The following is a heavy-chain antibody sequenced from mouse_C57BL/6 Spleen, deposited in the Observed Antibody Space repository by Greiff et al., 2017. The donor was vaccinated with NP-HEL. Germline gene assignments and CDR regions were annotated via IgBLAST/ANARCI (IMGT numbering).Heavy chain of an antibody. CDR3: ARDRDSNYGGRFAY. J-gene: IGHJ3*01. V-gene: IGHV5-4*01. CDR2: ISDGGCYT. D-gene: IGHD2-5*01. Sequence: EVQRVESGGGLVKPGGSLKLSCAASGFTFSSYAMSWVRQTPEKRLEWVATISDGGCYTYYPDNVKGRFTISRDNATNNLYLQMRHLKSEDTAIYYCARDRDSNYGGRFAYWGQGTLVTVSA. CDR1: GFTFSSYA.